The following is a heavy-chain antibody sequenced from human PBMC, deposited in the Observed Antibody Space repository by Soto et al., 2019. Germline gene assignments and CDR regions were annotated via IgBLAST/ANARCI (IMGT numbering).Heavy chain of an antibody. V-gene: IGHV3-23*01. D-gene: IGHD1-7*01. CDR1: GFTFSSYA. J-gene: IGHJ3*02. CDR3: AKGQDNWNYGVVDAFDI. CDR2: ISGSGGST. Sequence: EVQLLESGGGLVQPGGSLRLSCAASGFTFSSYAMSWVRQAPGKGLEWVSAISGSGGSTYYADSVKGRFTISRDNSKNTLYLQMNSLRAEDTAVYYCAKGQDNWNYGVVDAFDIWGQGTMVTVSS.